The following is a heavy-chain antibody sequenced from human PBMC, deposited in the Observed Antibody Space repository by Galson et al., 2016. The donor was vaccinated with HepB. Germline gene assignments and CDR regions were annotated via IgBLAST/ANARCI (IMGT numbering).Heavy chain of an antibody. D-gene: IGHD1-1*01. J-gene: IGHJ5*02. CDR1: GFTFTSSA. CDR3: SNDHWHGEVHH. Sequence: SLRLSCAASGFTFTSSAMSWVRQAPGKGLQWISTFRSKDGSTFYADSVKGRFTISRDISKNILYLQMNSLRAEDTAVYYCSNDHWHGEVHHWGQGTLVTVSS. V-gene: IGHV3-23*01. CDR2: FRSKDGST.